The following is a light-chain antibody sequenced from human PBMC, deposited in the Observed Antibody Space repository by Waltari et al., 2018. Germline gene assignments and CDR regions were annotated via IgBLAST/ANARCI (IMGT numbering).Light chain of an antibody. CDR1: QGISSY. CDR3: QKLNSYPPTT. V-gene: IGKV1-9*01. CDR2: FSS. J-gene: IGKJ5*01. Sequence: DIQLTQSPSFLSASVGDRVTITCRASQGISSYLAWYQQKPGRAPKPLIYFSSTLQSGVPSRFSGSGSGTEFTLTISSLQPEDFATYYCQKLNSYPPTTFGQGTRLEIK.